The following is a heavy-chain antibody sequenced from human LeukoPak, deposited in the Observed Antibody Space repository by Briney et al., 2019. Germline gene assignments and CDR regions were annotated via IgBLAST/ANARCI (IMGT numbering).Heavy chain of an antibody. CDR1: GFTFDDYA. Sequence: PGGSLRLSCVASGFTFDDYAMHWVRQGPGKGLGWVSYADSVKGRFTISRDNSKTSLYLQMNSLKNEDTALYYCAKAPAPTGFYMHYWGKGTLVTV. D-gene: IGHD3-9*01. J-gene: IGHJ4*02. CDR3: AKAPAPTGFYMHY. V-gene: IGHV3-43*02.